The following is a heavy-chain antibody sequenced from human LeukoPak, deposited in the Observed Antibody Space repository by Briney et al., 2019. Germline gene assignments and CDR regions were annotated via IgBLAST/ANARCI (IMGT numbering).Heavy chain of an antibody. J-gene: IGHJ4*02. CDR2: ISSSSTYI. D-gene: IGHD3-22*01. V-gene: IGHV3-21*01. CDR1: GFTFSSYS. CDR3: ARLDSSGYYFPGVSDY. Sequence: AGGSLRLSCAAPGFTFSSYSMNWVRQAPGKGLEWVSAISSSSTYIYYADSVKGRFTISRDNAKNSLFLQLDSLRAEDTAVYYCARLDSSGYYFPGVSDYWGQGTLVTVSS.